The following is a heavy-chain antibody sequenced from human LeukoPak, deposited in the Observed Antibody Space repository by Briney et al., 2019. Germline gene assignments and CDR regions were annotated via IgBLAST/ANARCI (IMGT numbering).Heavy chain of an antibody. J-gene: IGHJ4*02. D-gene: IGHD4-17*01. CDR1: GGTFSSYA. CDR2: IIPIFGTA. Sequence: WASVKVSCKASGGTFSSYAISWVRQAPGQGLEWMGGIIPIFGTANYAQKFQGRVTITTDESTSTAYMELSSLRSEDTAVYSCARSYGDGDSDYWGQGTLVTVSS. V-gene: IGHV1-69*05. CDR3: ARSYGDGDSDY.